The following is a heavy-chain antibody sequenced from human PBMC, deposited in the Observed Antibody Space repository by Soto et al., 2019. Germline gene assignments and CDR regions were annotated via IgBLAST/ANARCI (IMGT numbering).Heavy chain of an antibody. D-gene: IGHD6-19*01. CDR1: GFTFSSYG. CDR3: AKAVAVGGDDEWWYFDL. V-gene: IGHV3-30*18. J-gene: IGHJ2*01. CDR2: ISYDGSNK. Sequence: QVQLVESGGGVVQPGRSLRLSCAASGFTFSSYGMHWVRQAPGKGLEWVAVISYDGSNKYYADSVKGRFTISRDNSKNPLYLQMNSLRAEDTAVYYCAKAVAVGGDDEWWYFDLWGRGTLVTVSS.